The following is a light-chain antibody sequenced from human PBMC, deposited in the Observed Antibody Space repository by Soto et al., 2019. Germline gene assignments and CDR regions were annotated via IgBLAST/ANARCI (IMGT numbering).Light chain of an antibody. CDR3: QQYSDFLLS. V-gene: IGKV1-5*01. J-gene: IGKJ3*01. CDR1: QSISRS. CDR2: DAS. Sequence: DIQMTQSPSTLSASVGDRVTITCRASQSISRSLAWYQQKPGKAPSLLIYDASSLEGGVPSRFSGSGFGTEFTLNITNLQPADFATYYCQQYSDFLLSFGPGTTVDFK.